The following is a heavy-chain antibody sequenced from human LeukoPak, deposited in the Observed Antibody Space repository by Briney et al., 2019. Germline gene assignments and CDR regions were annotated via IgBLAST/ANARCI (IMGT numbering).Heavy chain of an antibody. Sequence: PGGSLRLSRAASGFTFSSYAMSWVRQAPGKGLEWVSAISGSGGSTYYADSVKGRFTISRDNSKNTLYLQMNSLRAEDTAVYYCAKDPISSGWYDGWFDPWGQGTLVTVSS. CDR2: ISGSGGST. D-gene: IGHD6-19*01. V-gene: IGHV3-23*01. J-gene: IGHJ5*02. CDR3: AKDPISSGWYDGWFDP. CDR1: GFTFSSYA.